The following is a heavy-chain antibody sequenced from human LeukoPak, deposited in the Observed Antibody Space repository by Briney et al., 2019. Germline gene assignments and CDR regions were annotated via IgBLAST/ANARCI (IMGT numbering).Heavy chain of an antibody. D-gene: IGHD2-15*01. CDR1: GGSMSSYY. J-gene: IGHJ6*02. V-gene: IGHV4-59*01. Sequence: PSETLSLTCTVSGGSMSSYYWSWIRQPPGKGLEWIGYIYYSGTTSYNPSLKGRVTLSIDTSNNHFALKVRSVTAGDTARYYCARGWPDYYSMDIWGPGTTVTVSS. CDR3: ARGWPDYYSMDI. CDR2: IYYSGTT.